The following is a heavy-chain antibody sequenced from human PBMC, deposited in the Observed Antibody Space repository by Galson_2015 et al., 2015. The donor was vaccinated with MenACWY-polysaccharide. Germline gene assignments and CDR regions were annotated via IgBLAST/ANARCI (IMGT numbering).Heavy chain of an antibody. J-gene: IGHJ4*02. Sequence: SVKVSCKASGYTFTDYYIHWVRQAPGQGLESMGWINPKSGGTDYVQKFQGSISMTRDTSISTAYLQWTSLKASDTAIYYCTRLSTIGSSWTPFEYWGQGTLVTVSS. D-gene: IGHD6-13*01. CDR2: INPKSGGT. CDR1: GYTFTDYY. V-gene: IGHV1-2*02. CDR3: TRLSTIGSSWTPFEY.